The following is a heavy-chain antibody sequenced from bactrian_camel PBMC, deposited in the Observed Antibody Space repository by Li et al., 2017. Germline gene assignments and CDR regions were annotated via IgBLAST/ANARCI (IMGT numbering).Heavy chain of an antibody. J-gene: IGHJ4*01. CDR2: IGTDGSI. Sequence: HVQLVESGGGSVQPGGSLTLSCATSGYKYNTASIAWFREAPGKEREEVASIGTDGSIEYRDSVKGRFTVSRDHAQATLDLEMNSLKPEDTAMYYCAYDLPRYCDLKVVTTRTRKYGQGTQVTVS. CDR1: GYKYNTAS. D-gene: IGHD2*01. V-gene: IGHV3S53*01.